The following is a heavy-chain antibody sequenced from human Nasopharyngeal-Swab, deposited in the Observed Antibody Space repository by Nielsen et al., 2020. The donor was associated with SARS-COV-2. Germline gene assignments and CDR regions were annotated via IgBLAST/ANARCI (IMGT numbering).Heavy chain of an antibody. Sequence: SETLSLTCAVYGGSFSGYYWSWIRQPPGKGLEWIGEINHSGSTNYNPSLKSRVTISVDTSKNQFSLKLSSVTAADTAVYYCARGEDSGIYYYAYWGQGTLVTVSS. V-gene: IGHV4-34*01. J-gene: IGHJ4*02. CDR2: INHSGST. CDR1: GGSFSGYY. CDR3: ARGEDSGIYYYAY. D-gene: IGHD1-26*01.